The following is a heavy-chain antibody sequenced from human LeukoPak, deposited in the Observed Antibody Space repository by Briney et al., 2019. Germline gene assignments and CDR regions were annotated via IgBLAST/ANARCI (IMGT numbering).Heavy chain of an antibody. D-gene: IGHD2-2*01. V-gene: IGHV3-33*01. CDR3: AGDSSTSLGWFDP. J-gene: IGHJ5*02. CDR2: IWYDGGNK. CDR1: GFTFSSYG. Sequence: GGSLRLSCAASGFTFSSYGMHWVRQAPGKGLEWVAVIWYDGGNKYYADSVKGRFTISRDNSKNTLYLQMNSLRAEDTAVYYCAGDSSTSLGWFDPWGQGTLVTVSS.